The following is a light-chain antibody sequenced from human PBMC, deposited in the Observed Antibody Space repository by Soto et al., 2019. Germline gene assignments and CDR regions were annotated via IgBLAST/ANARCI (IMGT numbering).Light chain of an antibody. J-gene: IGLJ1*01. Sequence: QSVLTQPASVSGSPGQSITISCTGTSSDVGLYDYVSWYQQHPGKAPQLMIYAVSNRPSGVSHRFSGSKSGNTASLTISGLQAEGEADYYCCSHTSSSPYVFGTGTKVTVL. CDR1: SSDVGLYDY. CDR3: CSHTSSSPYV. V-gene: IGLV2-14*01. CDR2: AVS.